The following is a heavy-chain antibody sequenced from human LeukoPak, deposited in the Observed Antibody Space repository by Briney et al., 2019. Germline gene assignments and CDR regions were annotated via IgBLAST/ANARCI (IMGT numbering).Heavy chain of an antibody. V-gene: IGHV3-7*01. D-gene: IGHD3-9*01. CDR2: IKQDGREK. CDR1: GFTFSSYW. J-gene: IGHJ4*02. CDR3: ARVEDYDILTGFDY. Sequence: GGSLRLSCAASGFTFSSYWMSWVRQAPGKGLEWVANIKQDGREKYYVDSVKGRFTISRDNAKNSLYLQMSSLRAEDTAVYYCARVEDYDILTGFDYWGQGTLVTVSS.